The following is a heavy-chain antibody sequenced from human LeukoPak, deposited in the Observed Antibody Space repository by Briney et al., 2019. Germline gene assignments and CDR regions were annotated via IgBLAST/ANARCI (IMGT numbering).Heavy chain of an antibody. J-gene: IGHJ4*02. CDR3: AKSFSSFDY. Sequence: GALRLSCAASGFPFSSYAMSWVRQAPGKGLEWVSAISGSGGSTYYADSVKGRFTISRDNSRNTLYLQMNSPRAEDTAVYYCAKSFSSFDYWGQGTLVTVSS. D-gene: IGHD3-3*01. V-gene: IGHV3-23*01. CDR2: ISGSGGST. CDR1: GFPFSSYA.